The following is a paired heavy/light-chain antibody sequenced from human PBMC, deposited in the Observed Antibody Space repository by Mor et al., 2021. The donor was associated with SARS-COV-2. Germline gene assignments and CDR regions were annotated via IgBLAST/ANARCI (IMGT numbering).Light chain of an antibody. V-gene: IGLV3-19*01. J-gene: IGLJ2*01. Sequence: SSELTQDPAVSVALGQTVRITCQGDNFRSYSAIWYQQRPGQAPVLVMYGKDKRPFGIPDRFSGSSSGDTASLTITGALAEDEADYYCSSRDIDNNNWVFGGGTKLTVL. CDR2: GKD. CDR1: NFRSYS. CDR3: SSRDIDNNNWV.
Heavy chain of an antibody. Sequence: QVQLVESGGGVVHPGTSLRLSCAASGFDFSTHAMHWVRQAPGRGLEWVAVIWFIGGTSYYADSVRGRFAISRDNSKNTLYLEMNRLSADDTAVYYCAREYCRDNFCYFYYFDHWGQGTLVTVSS. CDR2: IWFIGGTS. CDR3: AREYCRDNFCYFYYFDH. V-gene: IGHV3-33*01. J-gene: IGHJ4*02. CDR1: GFDFSTHA. D-gene: IGHD2-15*01.